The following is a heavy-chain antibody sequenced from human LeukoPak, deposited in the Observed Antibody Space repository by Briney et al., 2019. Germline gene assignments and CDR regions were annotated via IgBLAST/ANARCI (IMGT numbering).Heavy chain of an antibody. Sequence: GGSLRLSCAASGFTFSSHWMSWVRQAPGKGLGWVANIKQDGSEKYYVDSVKGRFTISRDNAKNSLYLQMNSLRAEDTAVYYCARNPPGPAAGDYWGQGTLVTVSS. V-gene: IGHV3-7*01. CDR3: ARNPPGPAAGDY. D-gene: IGHD6-13*01. J-gene: IGHJ4*02. CDR1: GFTFSSHW. CDR2: IKQDGSEK.